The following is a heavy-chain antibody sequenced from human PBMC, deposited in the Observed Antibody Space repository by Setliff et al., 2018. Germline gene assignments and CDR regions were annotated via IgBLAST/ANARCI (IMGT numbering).Heavy chain of an antibody. V-gene: IGHV1-46*01. Sequence: GASVKVSCKASGYTFTSYYIHWVRQAPGQGLEWMGVINPKNGGATYPQNLQGRVTITRDTSASTAYMELSSLTSEDTAVYYCARRPYDSSGYFNYWGQGTLVTVSS. CDR1: GYTFTSYY. D-gene: IGHD3-22*01. CDR2: INPKNGGA. J-gene: IGHJ4*02. CDR3: ARRPYDSSGYFNY.